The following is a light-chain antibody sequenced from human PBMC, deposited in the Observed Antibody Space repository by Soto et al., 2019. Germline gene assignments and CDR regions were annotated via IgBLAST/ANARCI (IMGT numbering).Light chain of an antibody. Sequence: QSALTQPASVSGSPRQSITISCTGTSSDVGGHNYVSWYQQHPGKAPKIMIYDVSNRPPGVPNRFSGSKSGNTAPLTISGLQAEDEADYYCSSYTSSSTYVFGTGTKLTVL. CDR3: SSYTSSSTYV. V-gene: IGLV2-14*01. CDR1: SSDVGGHNY. J-gene: IGLJ1*01. CDR2: DVS.